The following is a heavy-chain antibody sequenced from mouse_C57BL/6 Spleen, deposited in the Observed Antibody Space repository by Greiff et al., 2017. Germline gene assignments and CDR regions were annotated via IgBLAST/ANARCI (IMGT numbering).Heavy chain of an antibody. CDR1: GYSFTGYY. CDR3: ARSKGFHY. V-gene: IGHV1-42*01. CDR2: INPSTGGT. Sequence: EVQLQQSGPELVKPGASVKISCKASGYSFTGYYMNWVKQSPEKSLEWIGEINPSTGGTTYNQKFKAKATLTVDKSSSTAYMQLKSLTSEDSAVYYCARSKGFHYWGQGTTLTVSS. J-gene: IGHJ2*01.